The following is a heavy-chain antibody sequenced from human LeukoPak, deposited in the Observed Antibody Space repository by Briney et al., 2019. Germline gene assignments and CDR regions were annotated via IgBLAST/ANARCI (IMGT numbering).Heavy chain of an antibody. CDR3: ATGLMVRGVTVLDY. V-gene: IGHV1-24*01. J-gene: IGHJ4*02. CDR2: FDPEDGET. CDR1: GYTLTELS. Sequence: GASVKVPCKVSGYTLTELSMHWVRQAPGKGLEWMGGFDPEDGETIYAQKFQGRVTMTEDTSTDTAYMELSSLRSEDTAVYYCATGLMVRGVTVLDYWGQGTLVTVSS. D-gene: IGHD3-10*01.